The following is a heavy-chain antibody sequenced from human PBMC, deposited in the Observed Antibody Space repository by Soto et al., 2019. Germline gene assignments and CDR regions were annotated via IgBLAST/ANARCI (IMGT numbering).Heavy chain of an antibody. J-gene: IGHJ3*01. V-gene: IGHV3-53*01. CDR1: GLTISGKKY. Sequence: DVQLVESGGGLIQPGASLRLSCAAFGLTISGKKYVAWVRQAPGKGLEWVSALYDVDVSFYADSVTGRFTTSSDSSKTTVYLQMNDLRPDDTAVYYCATWHEREHAFDVWGQGTTVTISS. CDR3: ATWHEREHAFDV. CDR2: LYDVDVS. D-gene: IGHD1-1*01.